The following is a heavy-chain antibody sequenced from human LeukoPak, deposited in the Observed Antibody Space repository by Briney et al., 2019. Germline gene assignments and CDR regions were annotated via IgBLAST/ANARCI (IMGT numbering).Heavy chain of an antibody. Sequence: GGSLRLSCAASGFTFSDYYMSWIRQAPGKGLEWVSYISSSGSTIYYADSVKGRFTISRDNAKNSLYLQMNSLRAEDTAVYYCAKDLVATFPNWFDPWGQGTLVTVSS. V-gene: IGHV3-11*04. CDR2: ISSSGSTI. CDR3: AKDLVATFPNWFDP. D-gene: IGHD5-12*01. CDR1: GFTFSDYY. J-gene: IGHJ5*02.